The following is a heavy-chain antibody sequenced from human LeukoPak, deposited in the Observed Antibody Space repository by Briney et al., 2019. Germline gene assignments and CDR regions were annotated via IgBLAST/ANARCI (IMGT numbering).Heavy chain of an antibody. J-gene: IGHJ4*02. CDR1: GFTFSSYA. CDR3: AKDRFMVRGVIISPFFDY. CDR2: ISGSGSNT. D-gene: IGHD3-10*01. V-gene: IGHV3-23*01. Sequence: GGSLRLSCAASGFTFSSYAMSWVRQAPGKGLEWVSTISGSGSNTFYADSVKGRFTISRDNSKNTLYLQMNSLRAEDTAVYYCAKDRFMVRGVIISPFFDYWGQGTLVTVSS.